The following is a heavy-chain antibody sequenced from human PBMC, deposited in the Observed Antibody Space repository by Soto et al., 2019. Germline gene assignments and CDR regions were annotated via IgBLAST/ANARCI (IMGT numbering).Heavy chain of an antibody. CDR3: ARCASVIGTVAFYCDGLDV. D-gene: IGHD3-22*01. V-gene: IGHV1-3*01. CDR2: IHAGNGNT. J-gene: IGHJ6*01. Sequence: ASVKVSCKASGYSFSSHAIHWVRQAPGQWLEWMGWIHAGNGNTKYSQNFQGRVTITRDISASAAYVELSNLISEDTAVYYCARCASVIGTVAFYCDGLDVWGRGTRVTGSS. CDR1: GYSFSSHA.